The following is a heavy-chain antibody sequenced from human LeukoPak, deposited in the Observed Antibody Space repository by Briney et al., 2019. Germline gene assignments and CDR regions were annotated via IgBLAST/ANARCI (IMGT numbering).Heavy chain of an antibody. CDR1: GFTFSSYA. Sequence: GGSLRLPCAAFGFTFSSYAMGWVRQAPGKGLEWVSAISGSGGDTYYADSVKGRFTFSRDNSKNTLYLQMNSLGPEDTALYYCAKAVWFGKFDYYFFGLDVWGQGTTVTVSS. CDR2: ISGSGGDT. J-gene: IGHJ6*02. D-gene: IGHD3-10*01. CDR3: AKAVWFGKFDYYFFGLDV. V-gene: IGHV3-23*01.